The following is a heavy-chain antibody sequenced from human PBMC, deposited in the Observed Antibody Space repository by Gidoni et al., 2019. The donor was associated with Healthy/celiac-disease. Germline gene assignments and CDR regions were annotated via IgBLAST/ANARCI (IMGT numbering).Heavy chain of an antibody. D-gene: IGHD4-17*01. Sequence: QVQLVVSGGGVVHPGGSLTLSCAASVFTFISYGMHWFRQAPGQGLGLVALIRYDGINKYYADSVKGRFTISRDNSKNTLYLQMNSLRAEDTAVYYCAKELSSMTTVTTGLGYWGQGTLVTVSS. J-gene: IGHJ4*02. CDR3: AKELSSMTTVTTGLGY. CDR1: VFTFISYG. V-gene: IGHV3-30*02. CDR2: IRYDGINK.